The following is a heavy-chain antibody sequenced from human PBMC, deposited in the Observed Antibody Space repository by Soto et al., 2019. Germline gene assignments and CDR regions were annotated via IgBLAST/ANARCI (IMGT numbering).Heavy chain of an antibody. CDR1: GFTFRSHA. J-gene: IGHJ3*02. CDR3: AKKGPPRDAFDI. CDR2: ISAGGSNT. Sequence: TGRPLRLSYTVSGFTFRSHAMRWVRQAPGKGPEWVSVISAGGSNTYYAESVKGRFTISRDNSKNTLYLQMNSLRDEDTAVYYCAKKGPPRDAFDIWGQGTMVTVSS. V-gene: IGHV3-23*01.